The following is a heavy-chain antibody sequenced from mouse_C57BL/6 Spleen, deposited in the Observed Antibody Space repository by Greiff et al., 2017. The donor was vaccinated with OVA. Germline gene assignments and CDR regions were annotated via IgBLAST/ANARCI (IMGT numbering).Heavy chain of an antibody. V-gene: IGHV1-53*01. CDR3: ARGLRSTYYFDY. J-gene: IGHJ2*01. CDR1: GYTFTSYW. D-gene: IGHD1-1*01. Sequence: QVQLQQPGTELVKPGASVKLSCKASGYTFTSYWMHWVKQRPGQGLEWIGNINPSNGGTNYNEKFKSKATLTVDKSSSTAYMQLRSLTSEDSAVYYCARGLRSTYYFDYWGQGTTLTVSS. CDR2: INPSNGGT.